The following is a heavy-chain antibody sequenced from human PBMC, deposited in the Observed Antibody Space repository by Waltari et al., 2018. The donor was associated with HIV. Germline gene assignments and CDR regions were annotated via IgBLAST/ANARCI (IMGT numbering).Heavy chain of an antibody. J-gene: IGHJ4*02. V-gene: IGHV3-21*01. CDR1: GFSVSSAA. CDR3: TATVTTRGTFDY. Sequence: EVQLVASGGALAKPGGSRRLPCAAAGFSVSSAAMNWVRQAPGKGLEWIAYIRRSSDYIYYADSIKGRFTISRDNAKNSVFLHMDNLRDVDTAVYYCTATVTTRGTFDYWGQGTAVPVS. D-gene: IGHD4-17*01. CDR2: IRRSSDYI.